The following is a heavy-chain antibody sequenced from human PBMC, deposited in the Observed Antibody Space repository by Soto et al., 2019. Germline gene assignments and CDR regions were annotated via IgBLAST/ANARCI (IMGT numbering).Heavy chain of an antibody. CDR1: GYTFTSYG. D-gene: IGHD3-22*01. J-gene: IGHJ5*02. Sequence: GASVKVSCKASGYTFTSYGISWVLQAPGQGLEWMGWISAYNGNTNYAQKLQGRVTMTTDTSTSTAYMELRSLRSDDTAVYYCARARTEKDSSGYYVSWFDPWGQGTLVTVSS. CDR2: ISAYNGNT. V-gene: IGHV1-18*01. CDR3: ARARTEKDSSGYYVSWFDP.